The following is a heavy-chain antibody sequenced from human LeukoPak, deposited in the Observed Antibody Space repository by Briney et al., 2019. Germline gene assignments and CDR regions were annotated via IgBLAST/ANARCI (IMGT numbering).Heavy chain of an antibody. CDR2: IDPSDSYT. CDR3: ARRSEVRGYYYYFDY. V-gene: IGHV5-10-1*01. Sequence: KRGESLKISCKGSGYSFTSYWISWVRQMPGKGLEWMGRIDPSDSYTNYSPSFQGHVTISADKSISTAYLQWSSLKASDTAMYYCARRSEVRGYYYYFDYWGQGTLVTASS. J-gene: IGHJ4*02. D-gene: IGHD3-22*01. CDR1: GYSFTSYW.